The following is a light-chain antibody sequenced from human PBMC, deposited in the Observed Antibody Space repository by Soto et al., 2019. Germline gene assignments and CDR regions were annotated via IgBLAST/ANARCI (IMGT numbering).Light chain of an antibody. CDR3: QKYYSYPWT. V-gene: IGKV1-8*01. CDR2: AAS. CDR1: QGISSY. J-gene: IGKJ1*01. Sequence: IRITHSPSSLSSSTGDRFTITCRASQGISSYLAWYQQKPGKAPKLLIYAASTLQSGVPSRFSGSGSGTDFTLTISCLQSEDFATYYCQKYYSYPWTFGQGTKV.